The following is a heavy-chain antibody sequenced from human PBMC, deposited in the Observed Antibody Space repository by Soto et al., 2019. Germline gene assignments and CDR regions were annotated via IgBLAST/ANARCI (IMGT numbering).Heavy chain of an antibody. CDR3: VSSSSWYHC. V-gene: IGHV4-61*01. CDR1: GGSVSSGSYY. J-gene: IGHJ4*02. CDR2: VYYSGTT. Sequence: SETLSLTCTVSGGSVSSGSYYWGWIRQPPGKRLEWIGYVYYSGTTNYNPSLKSRVTISVDTSKNQFSLKLSSVTAADTAVYYCVSSSSWYHCWGQGTLVTVS. D-gene: IGHD6-13*01.